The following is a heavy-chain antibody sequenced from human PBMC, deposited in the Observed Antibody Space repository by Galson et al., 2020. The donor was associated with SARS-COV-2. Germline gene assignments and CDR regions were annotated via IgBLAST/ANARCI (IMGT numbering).Heavy chain of an antibody. CDR2: IYPGDSDT. CDR3: ARAYTDILTGSGGSYYYYGMDV. D-gene: IGHD3-9*01. V-gene: IGHV5-51*01. J-gene: IGHJ6*02. Sequence: GESLKISCKGSGYSFTSYWIGWVRQMPGKGLEWMGIIYPGDSDTRYSPSFQGQVTISADKSISTAYLQWSSLKASDTAMYYCARAYTDILTGSGGSYYYYGMDVWGQGTTVTVSS. CDR1: GYSFTSYW.